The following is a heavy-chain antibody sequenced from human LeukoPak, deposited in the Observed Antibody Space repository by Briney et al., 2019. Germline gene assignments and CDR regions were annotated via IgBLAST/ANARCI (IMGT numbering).Heavy chain of an antibody. Sequence: SETLSLTCTVSGGSISSYYWGWIRQPPGKGLEWIGSIYYSGSTYYNPSLKSRVTISVDTSKNQFSLKLSSVTAADTAVYYCARHPSQGQLLPFDYWGQGTLVTVSS. CDR1: GGSISSYY. CDR2: IYYSGST. D-gene: IGHD2-21*01. J-gene: IGHJ4*02. V-gene: IGHV4-39*01. CDR3: ARHPSQGQLLPFDY.